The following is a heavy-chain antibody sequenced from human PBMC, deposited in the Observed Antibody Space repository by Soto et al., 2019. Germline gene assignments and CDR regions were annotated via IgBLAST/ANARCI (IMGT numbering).Heavy chain of an antibody. CDR2: IIPILGIA. CDR3: ARGKYSYGFYYYYGMDV. J-gene: IGHJ6*02. Sequence: SVKVSCKASGGTFSSYTISWVRQAPGQGLEWMGRIIPILGIANYAQKFQGRVTITADKSTSTAYMELSSLRSDDTAVYYCARGKYSYGFYYYYGMDVWGQGTTVTVSS. CDR1: GGTFSSYT. V-gene: IGHV1-69*02. D-gene: IGHD5-18*01.